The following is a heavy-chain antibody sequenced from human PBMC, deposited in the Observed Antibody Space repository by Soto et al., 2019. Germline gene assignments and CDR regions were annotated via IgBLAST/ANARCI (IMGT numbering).Heavy chain of an antibody. CDR3: AKDLIDYSNSYFDY. CDR1: GFSFSNYA. CDR2: ITSVGYT. Sequence: GGSLRLSCATSGFSFSNYAMSWVSQAPGKGLEWVAAITSVGYTYYVDSLKGRFTISRDNSKNTLYLQMNSLRAEDTAVYYCAKDLIDYSNSYFDYWGQGTLVTVSS. J-gene: IGHJ4*02. V-gene: IGHV3-23*01. D-gene: IGHD4-4*01.